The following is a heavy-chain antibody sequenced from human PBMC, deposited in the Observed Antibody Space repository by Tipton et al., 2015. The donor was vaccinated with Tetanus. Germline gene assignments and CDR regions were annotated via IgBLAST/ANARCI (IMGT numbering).Heavy chain of an antibody. CDR1: GYTFTGYY. CDR3: ARGTYYYDSSGSSADY. V-gene: IGHV1-2*02. J-gene: IGHJ4*02. CDR2: INPNSGGT. Sequence: QVQLVQSGAEVKKPGASVKVSCKASGYTFTGYYMHWVRQAPGQGLEWMGWINPNSGGTNYAQKFQGRVTMTRDPSISTDYMELSRLRSDDTAVYYCARGTYYYDSSGSSADYWGQGTLVTVSS. D-gene: IGHD3-22*01.